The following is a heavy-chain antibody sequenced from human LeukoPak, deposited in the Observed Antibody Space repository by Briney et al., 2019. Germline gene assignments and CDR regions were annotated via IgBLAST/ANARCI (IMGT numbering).Heavy chain of an antibody. CDR1: GFTFSSYA. Sequence: GGSLRLSCAASGFTFSSYAMSWVRQAPGKGPEWVSAISGSGGSTYYADSVKGRFTISRDNSKNTLYLQMNSLRAEDTAVYYCAKDRDYGETYNWFDPWGQGTLVTVSS. J-gene: IGHJ5*02. V-gene: IGHV3-23*01. CDR2: ISGSGGST. CDR3: AKDRDYGETYNWFDP. D-gene: IGHD4-17*01.